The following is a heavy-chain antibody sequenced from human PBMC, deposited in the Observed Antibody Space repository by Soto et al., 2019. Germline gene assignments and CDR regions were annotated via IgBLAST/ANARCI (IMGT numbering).Heavy chain of an antibody. J-gene: IGHJ4*02. CDR2: INHSGST. Sequence: SETLSLTCAVYGGSFSGYYWSWIRQPPGKGLEWIGEINHSGSTNYNPSLKSRVTISVDTSKNQFSLKLSSVTAADTAVYYCARDMIYDYIWGSYRYTGIGFDYWGQGTLVTVSS. D-gene: IGHD3-16*02. V-gene: IGHV4-34*01. CDR1: GGSFSGYY. CDR3: ARDMIYDYIWGSYRYTGIGFDY.